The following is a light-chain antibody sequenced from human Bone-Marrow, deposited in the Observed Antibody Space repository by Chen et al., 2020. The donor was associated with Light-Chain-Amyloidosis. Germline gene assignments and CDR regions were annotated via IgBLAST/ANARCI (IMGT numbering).Light chain of an antibody. J-gene: IGLJ3*02. CDR1: NIGSTS. CDR2: DDS. CDR3: QVWDRSSDHPV. Sequence: CGGNNIGSTSVHWYQQTPGQAPLLVVYDDSDRPSGIPERLSGSNSGNTATLTISRVEAGDEADYYCQVWDRSSDHPVFGGGTKLTVL. V-gene: IGLV3-21*02.